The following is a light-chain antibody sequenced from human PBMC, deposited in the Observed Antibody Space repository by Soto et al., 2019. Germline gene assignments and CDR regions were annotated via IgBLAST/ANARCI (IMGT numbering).Light chain of an antibody. CDR1: QSISSW. CDR2: DAS. Sequence: DIQMTQSPSTLSASVGARVTITCRASQSISSWLAWYQQKPGKAPKLLIYDASSLESGVPSRFSGSGSGKAFTLTIISLQPDDFATYYCQQYNSYWTFGQGTKVEIK. V-gene: IGKV1-5*01. J-gene: IGKJ1*01. CDR3: QQYNSYWT.